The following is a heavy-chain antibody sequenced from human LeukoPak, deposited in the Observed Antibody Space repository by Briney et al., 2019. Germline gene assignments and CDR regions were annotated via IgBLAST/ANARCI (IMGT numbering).Heavy chain of an antibody. V-gene: IGHV3-73*01. CDR1: GFTFSGSA. D-gene: IGHD3-10*01. J-gene: IGHJ5*02. Sequence: GGSLRLSCAASGFTFSGSAMHWVRQASGKGLEWVGRIRSKANSYATAYAASVKGRFTISRDDSKNTAYLQMNSLKTEDTAVYYCTMVRGVIWFDPWGQGTLVTVSS. CDR3: TMVRGVIWFDP. CDR2: IRSKANSYAT.